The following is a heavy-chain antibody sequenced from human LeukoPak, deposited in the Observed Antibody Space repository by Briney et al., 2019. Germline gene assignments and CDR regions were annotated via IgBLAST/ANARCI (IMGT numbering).Heavy chain of an antibody. D-gene: IGHD2-15*01. V-gene: IGHV3-33*01. CDR3: ATETRDRNFDY. CDR1: GFTFSSYG. CDR2: IWYDGSNE. Sequence: GGSLRLSCAASGFTFSSYGMHWVGQAPGKGLEWVAIIWYDGSNEDYADSVKGRFTISRDNSKNTLYLQMNSLRAEDTAVYYCATETRDRNFDYWGQGTLVTVSS. J-gene: IGHJ4*02.